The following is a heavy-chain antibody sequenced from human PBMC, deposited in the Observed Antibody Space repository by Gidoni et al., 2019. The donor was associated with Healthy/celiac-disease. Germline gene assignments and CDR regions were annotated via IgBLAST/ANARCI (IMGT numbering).Heavy chain of an antibody. J-gene: IGHJ4*02. Sequence: EVQLVQSGAEVKKPGESLKISWKGSGYSFTSYWIGWVRQMPGKGLEWMGIIYPGDSDTRYSPSFQGQVTISADKSISTAYLQWSSLKASDTAMYYCARHVEDYYDSSGPHGDYWGQGTLVTVSS. V-gene: IGHV5-51*01. CDR1: GYSFTSYW. D-gene: IGHD3-22*01. CDR2: IYPGDSDT. CDR3: ARHVEDYYDSSGPHGDY.